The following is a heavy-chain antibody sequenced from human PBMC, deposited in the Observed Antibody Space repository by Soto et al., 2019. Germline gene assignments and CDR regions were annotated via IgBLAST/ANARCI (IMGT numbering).Heavy chain of an antibody. Sequence: GGSLRLSCAACGFTFSSYWMHWVRQAPGKGLVWVSRINSDGSSTSYADSVKGRFTISRDNAKNTLYLQMNSLRAEDTAVYYCARGAYCSSTSCYLYPPPFDPWGQGTQVTVSS. J-gene: IGHJ5*02. CDR1: GFTFSSYW. V-gene: IGHV3-74*01. CDR3: ARGAYCSSTSCYLYPPPFDP. D-gene: IGHD2-2*01. CDR2: INSDGSST.